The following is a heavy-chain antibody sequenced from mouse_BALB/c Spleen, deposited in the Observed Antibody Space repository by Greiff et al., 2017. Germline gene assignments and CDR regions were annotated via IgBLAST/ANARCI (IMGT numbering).Heavy chain of an antibody. J-gene: IGHJ2*01. CDR1: GYSITSGYS. CDR3: ARGDGYYFDY. Sequence: EVPLQESGPGLVKPSQSLSLTCSVTGYSITSGYSWNWIRQFPGNKLEWMGYISYDGSNNYNPSLKNRISITRDTSKNQFFLKLNSVTTEDTATYYCARGDGYYFDYWGQGTTLTVAS. V-gene: IGHV3-6*02. CDR2: ISYDGSN. D-gene: IGHD2-3*01.